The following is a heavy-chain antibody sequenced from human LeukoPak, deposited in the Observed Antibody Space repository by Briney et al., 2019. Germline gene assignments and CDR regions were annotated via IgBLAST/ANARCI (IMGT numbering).Heavy chain of an antibody. CDR1: GYTFTTYG. J-gene: IGHJ4*02. D-gene: IGHD5-18*01. Sequence: SVKVSCKASGYTFTTYGVNWVRQAPGQGLEWMGGIIPIFGTANYAQKFQGRVTITADESTSTGYMELSSLRSEDTAVYYCASKRGYSYGLDYWGQGTLVTVSS. CDR3: ASKRGYSYGLDY. V-gene: IGHV1-69*13. CDR2: IIPIFGTA.